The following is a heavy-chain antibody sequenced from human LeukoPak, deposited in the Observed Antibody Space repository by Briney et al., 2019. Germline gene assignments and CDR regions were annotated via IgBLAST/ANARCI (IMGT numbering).Heavy chain of an antibody. CDR3: ARAMSFYQYYYMDV. J-gene: IGHJ6*03. CDR2: ISTNTGNP. CDR1: GYTFTHYP. D-gene: IGHD3-10*02. V-gene: IGHV7-4-1*02. Sequence: ASVKVSCKASGYTFTHYPVIWVRQAPGQGLEWMGWISTNTGNPTYAQGFTGRFVFSLDTSVSTAYLQISSLKADDTAVYYCARAMSFYQYYYMDVWGKGTTVTVSS.